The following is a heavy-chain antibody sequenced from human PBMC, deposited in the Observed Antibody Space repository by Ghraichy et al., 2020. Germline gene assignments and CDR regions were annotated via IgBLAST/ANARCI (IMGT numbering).Heavy chain of an antibody. Sequence: ESLNITCIVSGGSISPYYWSWIRQPPGKGLEWMGYIFHSGSANYNPSLKSRVTISVDTSQNQISLKLNPVTAADTAVYYCARHIDHGGNSLYYAMDVWGQGTTVTVSS. V-gene: IGHV4-59*08. D-gene: IGHD4-23*01. J-gene: IGHJ6*02. CDR1: GGSISPYY. CDR3: ARHIDHGGNSLYYAMDV. CDR2: IFHSGSA.